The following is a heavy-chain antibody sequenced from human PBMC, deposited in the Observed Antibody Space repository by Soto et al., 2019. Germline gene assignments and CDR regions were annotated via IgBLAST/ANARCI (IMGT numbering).Heavy chain of an antibody. CDR1: GFTFSNFG. Sequence: QVQLVESGGGVVQPGRSPRLSCAASGFTFSNFGMHWVRQAPGKGLEWGAAISSDGGDKYYSHSVKDRFTISRDNSKNTLFLQMNSLRVEDTAVYYCVKGSEVARQELDHWGQGILVTVSS. CDR2: ISSDGGDK. J-gene: IGHJ4*02. D-gene: IGHD2-15*01. CDR3: VKGSEVARQELDH. V-gene: IGHV3-30*18.